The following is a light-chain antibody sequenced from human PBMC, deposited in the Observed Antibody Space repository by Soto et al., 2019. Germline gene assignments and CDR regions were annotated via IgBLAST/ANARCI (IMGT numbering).Light chain of an antibody. CDR2: DGS. Sequence: EIVLTQSPATLSLSPGERATLSCRASQSVSSYLAWYQQKPGQAPRLLIYDGSNRATGIPARFSGSGSGTDFPLTISSLEPEDFAVYYCQQRTNWPLTFGGGTEVEIK. CDR3: QQRTNWPLT. V-gene: IGKV3-11*01. J-gene: IGKJ4*01. CDR1: QSVSSY.